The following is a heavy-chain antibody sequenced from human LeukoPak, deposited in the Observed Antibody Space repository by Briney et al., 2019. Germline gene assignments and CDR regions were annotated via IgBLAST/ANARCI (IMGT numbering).Heavy chain of an antibody. CDR3: ATHYGDRQEGYFFDY. V-gene: IGHV3-23*01. D-gene: IGHD4-17*01. J-gene: IGHJ4*02. Sequence: PGGSLRLSCAASGFTFSSYWMSWVRQAPGKGLEWVSAISGSGGSTYYADSVKGRFTISRDNSKNTLYLQMNRLRAEDTAVFYCATHYGDRQEGYFFDYWGQGTLVTVSS. CDR2: ISGSGGST. CDR1: GFTFSSYW.